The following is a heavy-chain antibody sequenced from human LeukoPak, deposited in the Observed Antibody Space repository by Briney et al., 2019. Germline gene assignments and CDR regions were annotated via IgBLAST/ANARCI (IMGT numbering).Heavy chain of an antibody. CDR3: ARDGPLGWLQRQTEFDY. D-gene: IGHD5-24*01. CDR2: ISYDGSNK. J-gene: IGHJ4*02. CDR1: GFTFSSYA. Sequence: PGGSLRLSCAASGFTFSSYAMHWVRQAPGKGLEWVAVISYDGSNKYYADSVKGRFTISRDNSKNTLYLQMNSLRAEDTAVYYCARDGPLGWLQRQTEFDYWGQGSQVTVSS. V-gene: IGHV3-30*04.